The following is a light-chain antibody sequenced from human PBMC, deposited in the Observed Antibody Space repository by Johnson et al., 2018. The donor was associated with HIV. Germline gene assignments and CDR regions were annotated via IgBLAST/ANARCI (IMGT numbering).Light chain of an antibody. CDR1: SSNIGNNY. CDR2: DND. CDR3: ATWDSSLSGGV. Sequence: QPVLTQPPSMSAAPGQRVTISCSGSSSNIGNNYVSWYQQVPGAAPKLLIYDNDKRPSGIPDRFSASKSGTSATLGITGLQTGDEADYYCATWDSSLSGGVFGTGTKVTVL. V-gene: IGLV1-51*01. J-gene: IGLJ1*01.